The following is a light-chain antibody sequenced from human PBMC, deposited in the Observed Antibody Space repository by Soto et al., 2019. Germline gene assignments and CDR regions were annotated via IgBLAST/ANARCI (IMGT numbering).Light chain of an antibody. V-gene: IGKV3D-20*02. CDR1: QSVSSGY. Sequence: EVLMTQSPDTLYVSPWERVTLSCMASQSVSSGYLAWYQQKPGQAPRLLIYGASNRATGIPARFSGSGSGTDFTLTISSLEPEDFAVYYCQHRNNRPFSFGPGTKVDI. J-gene: IGKJ3*01. CDR2: GAS. CDR3: QHRNNRPFS.